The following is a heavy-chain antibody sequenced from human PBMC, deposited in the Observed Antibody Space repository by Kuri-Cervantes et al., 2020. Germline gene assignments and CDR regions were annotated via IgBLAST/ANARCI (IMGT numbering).Heavy chain of an antibody. D-gene: IGHD2-15*01. V-gene: IGHV3-30*02. J-gene: IGHJ6*03. CDR3: AKSGPDRYCSGGSCYSGSGYMDV. CDR1: GFTFSSYG. CDR2: IRYDGSEE. Sequence: GGSLRLSCAVSGFTFSSYGMHWVRQAPGKGLEWVAYIRYDGSEEYYAESVKGRFTISRDNSKNTLYLQMNSLRAEDTAVYYCAKSGPDRYCSGGSCYSGSGYMDVWGEGTTVTVSS.